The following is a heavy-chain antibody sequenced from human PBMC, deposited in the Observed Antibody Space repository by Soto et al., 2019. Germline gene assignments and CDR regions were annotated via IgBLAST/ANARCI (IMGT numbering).Heavy chain of an antibody. Sequence: GGSLRLSCAASGFTFSDYYMSWIRQAPGKRLEWVSYISSSGSTIYYADSVKGRFTISRDNAKNSLYLQMNSLRAEDMAVYYCARDLGGPIAVAGTVDVWGKGTTVTVSS. J-gene: IGHJ6*04. V-gene: IGHV3-11*01. CDR1: GFTFSDYY. CDR3: ARDLGGPIAVAGTVDV. D-gene: IGHD6-19*01. CDR2: ISSSGSTI.